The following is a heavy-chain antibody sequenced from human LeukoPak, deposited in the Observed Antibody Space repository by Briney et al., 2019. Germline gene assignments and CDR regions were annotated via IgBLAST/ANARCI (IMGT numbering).Heavy chain of an antibody. CDR3: AKDRGRVTVIVVVINRPDAFDI. CDR1: GFTFSSYA. V-gene: IGHV3-23*01. J-gene: IGHJ3*02. Sequence: GSLRLSCAASGFTFSSYAMSWVRQAPGKGLEWVSAISGSGGSTYYADSVKGRFTISRDNSKNTLYLQMNSLRAEDTAVYYCAKDRGRVTVIVVVINRPDAFDIWGQGTMVTVSS. CDR2: ISGSGGST. D-gene: IGHD3-22*01.